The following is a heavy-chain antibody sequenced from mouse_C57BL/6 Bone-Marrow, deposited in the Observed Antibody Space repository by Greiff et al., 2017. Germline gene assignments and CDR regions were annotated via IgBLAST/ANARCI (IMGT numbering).Heavy chain of an antibody. V-gene: IGHV1-55*01. CDR2: IYPGSGST. CDR3: ARGLTTVVARDAMDY. D-gene: IGHD1-1*01. Sequence: QVQLQQPGAELVKPGASVKMSCKASGYTFTSYWITWVKQRPGQGLEWIGDIYPGSGSTNYNEKFKSKATLTVDTSSSTAYMQLSSLTSEDSAVYYCARGLTTVVARDAMDYWGQGTSVTVSS. CDR1: GYTFTSYW. J-gene: IGHJ4*01.